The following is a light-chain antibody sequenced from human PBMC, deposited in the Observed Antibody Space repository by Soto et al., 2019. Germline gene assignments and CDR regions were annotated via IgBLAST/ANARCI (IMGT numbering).Light chain of an antibody. V-gene: IGKV1-39*01. J-gene: IGKJ1*01. CDR3: QQSYNTPRT. CDR1: QSISSY. Sequence: DIQLSQSPSSLSASVGDRVTITCRASQSISSYLNWYQQKPGKAPKLLIYAASSLQSGVPSRFSGSGSGTDFTLIISSLQPEDFATYYCQQSYNTPRTFGQGTKVDIK. CDR2: AAS.